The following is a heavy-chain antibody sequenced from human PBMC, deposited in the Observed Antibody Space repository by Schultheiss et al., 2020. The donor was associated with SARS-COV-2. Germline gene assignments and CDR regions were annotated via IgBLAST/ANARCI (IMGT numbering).Heavy chain of an antibody. Sequence: SETLSLTCAVYGGSFSGYYWSWIRQHPGKGLEWIGYIYYSGSTYYNPSLKSQVTISVDTSKNQFSLKLSSVTAADTAVYYCARGLGVVTPLLDYWGQGTLVTVSS. V-gene: IGHV4-34*01. J-gene: IGHJ4*02. D-gene: IGHD4-23*01. CDR2: IYYSGST. CDR1: GGSFSGYY. CDR3: ARGLGVVTPLLDY.